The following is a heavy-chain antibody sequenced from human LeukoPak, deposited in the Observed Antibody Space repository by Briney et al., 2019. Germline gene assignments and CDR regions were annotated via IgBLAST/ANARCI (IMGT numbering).Heavy chain of an antibody. Sequence: SETLSLTCTVSGGSISSYYWSWIRQPPGKGLEWIGYIYYSGSSNYNPSLKSRVTISVDTSKNQFSLKLSSVTAADTAVYYCARWWDYGSSRWFGPWGQGTLVTVSS. J-gene: IGHJ5*02. D-gene: IGHD4-17*01. CDR1: GGSISSYY. CDR3: ARWWDYGSSRWFGP. CDR2: IYYSGSS. V-gene: IGHV4-59*01.